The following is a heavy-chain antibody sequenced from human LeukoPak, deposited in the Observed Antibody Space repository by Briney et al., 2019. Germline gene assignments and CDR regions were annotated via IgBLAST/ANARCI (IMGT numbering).Heavy chain of an antibody. V-gene: IGHV4-34*01. J-gene: IGHJ4*02. Sequence: SETLSLTCAVYGGSFSGYYWSWIRQPPGKGLEWIGEINHSGGTNYNPSLKSRVTISVDTSKNQFSLKLSSVTAADTAVYYCARGLRGSRFDYWGQGTLVTVSS. CDR3: ARGLRGSRFDY. CDR2: INHSGGT. CDR1: GGSFSGYY. D-gene: IGHD2-15*01.